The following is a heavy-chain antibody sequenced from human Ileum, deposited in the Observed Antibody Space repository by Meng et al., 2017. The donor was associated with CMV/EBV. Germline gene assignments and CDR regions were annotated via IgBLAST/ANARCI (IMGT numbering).Heavy chain of an antibody. CDR1: GGSMTSGGYY. J-gene: IGHJ5*02. Sequence: VSGGSMTSGGYYWSWIRQHPGKGLEWVWYIYHSGSTYYNPSLQSRATISIDTSKNQFSLKLSSVTAADTAVYYCARLAAGISWFDPWGQGSLVTVSS. CDR2: IYHSGST. D-gene: IGHD6-19*01. V-gene: IGHV4-31*02. CDR3: ARLAAGISWFDP.